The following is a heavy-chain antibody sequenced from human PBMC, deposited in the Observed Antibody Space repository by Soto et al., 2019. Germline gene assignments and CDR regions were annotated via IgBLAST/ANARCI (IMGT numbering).Heavy chain of an antibody. J-gene: IGHJ5*02. CDR2: TFHNGFT. V-gene: IGHV4-38-2*01. CDR3: ARIDDFWSGSSSIDP. CDR1: GYSISSGYY. Sequence: PSETLSLTCDVSGYSISSGYYWGWIRQPPGKALEWIGNTFHNGFTYYNPSLKSRVTISVDTSKNQFSLKLTSVTAADTAVYYCARIDDFWSGSSSIDPWGQGIKVTVSS. D-gene: IGHD3-3*01.